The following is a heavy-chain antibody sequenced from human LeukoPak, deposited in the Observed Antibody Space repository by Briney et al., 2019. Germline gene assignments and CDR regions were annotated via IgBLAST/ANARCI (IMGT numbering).Heavy chain of an antibody. J-gene: IGHJ3*02. D-gene: IGHD4-17*01. V-gene: IGHV4-39*07. CDR1: GGSISSSSYY. CDR2: IYHSGST. CDR3: ARVRGYGAHDAFDI. Sequence: SETLSLTCTVSGGSISSSSYYWGWIRQPPGKGLEWIGSIYHSGSTYYNPSLKSRVTISVDTSKNQFSLKLSSVTAADTAVYYCARVRGYGAHDAFDIWGQGTMVTVSS.